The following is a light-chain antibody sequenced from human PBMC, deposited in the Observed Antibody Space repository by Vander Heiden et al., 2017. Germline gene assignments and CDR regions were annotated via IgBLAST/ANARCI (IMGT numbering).Light chain of an antibody. J-gene: IGKJ3*01. CDR3: QQRTNWPPFT. CDR2: DAS. Sequence: EIVLTQSPATLSLSPGERATLSCRASQSVSSNLAWYQQKPGQAPRLLIYDASNRATGIPARFSGSGSGTDFTLTISSLEPEDFAVYYCQQRTNWPPFTFGPGTKVDI. V-gene: IGKV3-11*01. CDR1: QSVSSN.